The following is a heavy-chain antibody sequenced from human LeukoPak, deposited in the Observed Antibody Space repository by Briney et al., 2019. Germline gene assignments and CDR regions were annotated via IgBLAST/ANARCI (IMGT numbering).Heavy chain of an antibody. V-gene: IGHV3-33*01. CDR1: GFTFSSYG. CDR2: IWYDGSNK. Sequence: PGGSLRLSCAASGFTFSSYGMHWVRQAPGKGLEWVAVIWYDGSNKYYADSVKGRFTISRDNSKNTLYLQMNSLRAEDTAVYYCARAYDYGDSYYYGMDVWGQGITVTVSS. CDR3: ARAYDYGDSYYYGMDV. J-gene: IGHJ6*02. D-gene: IGHD4-17*01.